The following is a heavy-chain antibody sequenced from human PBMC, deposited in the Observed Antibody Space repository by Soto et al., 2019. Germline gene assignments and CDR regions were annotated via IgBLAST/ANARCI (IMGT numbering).Heavy chain of an antibody. V-gene: IGHV2-5*02. J-gene: IGHJ4*02. CDR2: IYWDDDK. CDR1: GFSLTTSGVG. CDR3: AHRPSALVWFGEYSFDY. Sequence: QITLKESGPTLVKPTQTLTLTCTFSGFSLTTSGVGVGWIRQPPGKALEWLALIYWDDDKRYNPSLKSRLTITKDTSKTQVVLTMTSMDPVDTATYYCAHRPSALVWFGEYSFDYWGQGTLVTVSS. D-gene: IGHD3-10*01.